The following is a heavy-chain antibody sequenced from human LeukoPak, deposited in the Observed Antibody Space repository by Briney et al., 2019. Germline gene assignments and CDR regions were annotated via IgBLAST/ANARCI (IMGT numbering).Heavy chain of an antibody. CDR1: GFTFSSAW. Sequence: GGSLRLSCAASGFTFSSAWMSWVRQAPGKGLEGIGRIKRRSDGGTTDYAAPVKGRFTISRDDSKNTLYLQINSLKTEDTAVYYCTTVGLSGYYDSRGYYYFDYWGQGTLVTVSS. D-gene: IGHD3-22*01. J-gene: IGHJ4*02. V-gene: IGHV3-15*01. CDR3: TTVGLSGYYDSRGYYYFDY. CDR2: IKRRSDGGTT.